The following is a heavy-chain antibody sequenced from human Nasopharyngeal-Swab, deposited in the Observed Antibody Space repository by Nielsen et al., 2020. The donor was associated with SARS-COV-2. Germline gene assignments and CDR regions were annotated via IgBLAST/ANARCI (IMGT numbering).Heavy chain of an antibody. D-gene: IGHD3-16*01. Sequence: GESLKISCAASGFTFSRHAMHWVRQAPGKGLEWVAIISYDGSNTYGDSVKGRFTISRDNSKSTLYLQMNSLRAEDTAVYYCARDHLGIGGWGQGTLVTVSS. V-gene: IGHV3-33*05. CDR2: ISYDGSNT. CDR1: GFTFSRHA. J-gene: IGHJ4*02. CDR3: ARDHLGIGG.